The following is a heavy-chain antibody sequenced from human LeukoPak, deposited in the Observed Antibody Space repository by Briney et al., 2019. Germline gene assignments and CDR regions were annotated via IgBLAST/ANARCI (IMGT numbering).Heavy chain of an antibody. V-gene: IGHV1-2*02. J-gene: IGHJ4*02. CDR3: ARANFLDCSSTTCLVDY. Sequence: ASVKVSCKASGYTCTDYYMHWVRHAPGQGFEWMGWVNPNDGDTNYAQKFQGRVTMTRETSISTAHMEVSRLRSDDTAVYYCARANFLDCSSTTCLVDYWGQGTLVTVSS. CDR2: VNPNDGDT. CDR1: GYTCTDYY. D-gene: IGHD2-2*01.